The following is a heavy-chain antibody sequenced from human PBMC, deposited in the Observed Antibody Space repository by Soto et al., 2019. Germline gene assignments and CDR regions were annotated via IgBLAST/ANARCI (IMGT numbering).Heavy chain of an antibody. Sequence: SETLSLTCTVSGGSISSYHWSWIRQPPGKGLEWIGYFYYSGSTKYNPSRKSRVTMSADKSKNQFSLRLKSVTAADTAVYWCARDYYYDNSGNPGAYYYGMDVWGQGTTVTVSS. CDR2: FYYSGST. CDR3: ARDYYYDNSGNPGAYYYGMDV. CDR1: GGSISSYH. V-gene: IGHV4-59*01. D-gene: IGHD3-22*01. J-gene: IGHJ6*02.